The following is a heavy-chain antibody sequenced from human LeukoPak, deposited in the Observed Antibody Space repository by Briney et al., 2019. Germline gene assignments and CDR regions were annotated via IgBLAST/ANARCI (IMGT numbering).Heavy chain of an antibody. Sequence: KPSETLSLTCTVPGGSISSGGYYWSWIRQHPGKGLEWIGYIYYSGSTYYNPSLKSRVTISVDTSKNQFSLKLSSVTAADTAVYYCAREPPGHYDSSGYPEQFRAFDIWGQGTMVTVSS. V-gene: IGHV4-31*03. CDR2: IYYSGST. CDR1: GGSISSGGYY. D-gene: IGHD3-22*01. CDR3: AREPPGHYDSSGYPEQFRAFDI. J-gene: IGHJ3*02.